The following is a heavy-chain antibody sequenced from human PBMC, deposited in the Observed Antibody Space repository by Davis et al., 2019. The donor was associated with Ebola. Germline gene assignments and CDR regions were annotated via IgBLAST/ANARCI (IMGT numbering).Heavy chain of an antibody. CDR3: ARVEEQHLYFDY. CDR1: GGTFSSYT. CDR2: IIPILGIA. J-gene: IGHJ4*02. D-gene: IGHD6-13*01. V-gene: IGHV1-69*02. Sequence: SVKVSCKASGGTFSSYTISWVRQAPGQGLEWMGRIIPILGIANYAQKFQGRVTITADKSTSTAYMELSSLRSEDTAVYYCARVEEQHLYFDYWGQGTLVTVSS.